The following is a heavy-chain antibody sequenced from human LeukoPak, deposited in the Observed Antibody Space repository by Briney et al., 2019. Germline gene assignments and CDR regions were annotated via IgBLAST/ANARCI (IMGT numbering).Heavy chain of an antibody. J-gene: IGHJ3*02. V-gene: IGHV3-48*02. CDR3: ARDHAWAFDI. CDR2: IPSSSSNI. CDR1: GXTFSSAT. Sequence: PGGSLRLSCAASGXTFSSATMNWVRPAPGKGLEWVSYIPSSSSNILYADSVKGRFTISRDNAKNALYLQIHSLRDEDTAVYYCARDHAWAFDIWGQGTMVTVSS.